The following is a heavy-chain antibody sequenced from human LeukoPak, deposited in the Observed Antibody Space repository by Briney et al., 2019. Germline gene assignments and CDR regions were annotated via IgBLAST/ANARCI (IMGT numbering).Heavy chain of an antibody. V-gene: IGHV3-23*01. CDR3: ARDQNGPLGYFDY. D-gene: IGHD1-1*01. CDR2: ISGSGGST. Sequence: SAISGSGGSTSYADSVKGRFTISRDNSKNTLYLQMNSLRAEDTAVYYCARDQNGPLGYFDYWGQGTLVTVSS. J-gene: IGHJ4*02.